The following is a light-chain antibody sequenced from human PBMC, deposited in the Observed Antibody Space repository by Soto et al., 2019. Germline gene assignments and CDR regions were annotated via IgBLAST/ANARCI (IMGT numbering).Light chain of an antibody. Sequence: IKMTHSPSTLSASVGDRVTITCRASQSISSWLAWYQQKPGKAPKLLIYKASSLESGVPSRFSGSGSGTEFTLTISSLQPDDFATYYCKQYNSYLITFGQGTRLEI. CDR3: KQYNSYLIT. J-gene: IGKJ5*01. CDR2: KAS. V-gene: IGKV1-5*03. CDR1: QSISSW.